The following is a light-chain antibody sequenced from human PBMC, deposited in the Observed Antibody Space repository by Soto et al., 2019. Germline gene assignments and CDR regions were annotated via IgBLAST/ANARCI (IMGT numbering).Light chain of an antibody. Sequence: QSVLTQPASVSGSPGQSITISCTGTSSDVGVYDYVSWYQQHPGKAPKVMIYDVSNRPSGVSNRLSGSKSGNTASLTISGLQAEEEADYYCSSYTRSSTLVVFGGGTKLTVL. V-gene: IGLV2-14*01. CDR3: SSYTRSSTLVV. J-gene: IGLJ2*01. CDR1: SSDVGVYDY. CDR2: DVS.